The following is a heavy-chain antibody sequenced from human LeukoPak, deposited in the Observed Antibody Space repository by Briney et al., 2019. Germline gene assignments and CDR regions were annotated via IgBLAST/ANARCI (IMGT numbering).Heavy chain of an antibody. CDR3: TTAGFIAAGDY. J-gene: IGHJ4*02. D-gene: IGHD6-13*01. CDR2: IKSKTDGGTT. Sequence: GGSLRLSCAASGFTFSNAWMSWVRQAPGKGLEWVCRIKSKTDGGTTDYAAPVKGRFTISRDDSKNTLYLQMNSLKTEDTAVYYCTTAGFIAAGDYWGQGTLVTVSS. CDR1: GFTFSNAW. V-gene: IGHV3-15*01.